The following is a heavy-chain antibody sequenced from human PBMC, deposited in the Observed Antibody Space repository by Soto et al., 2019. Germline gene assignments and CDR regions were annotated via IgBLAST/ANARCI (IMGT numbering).Heavy chain of an antibody. J-gene: IGHJ4*02. D-gene: IGHD3-16*02. CDR2: MYYSGST. CDR1: GGSISSSSYY. CDR3: ARQVITFGGVIVN. V-gene: IGHV4-39*01. Sequence: QLQLQESGPGLVKPSETLSLTCTVSGGSISSSSYYWGWVRQPPGQGLEWIGSMYYSGSTYYNPSRKRRGTVSVDTARNQFSLTLSSVTAADTAVYFCARQVITFGGVIVNWGQGTLVTVSS.